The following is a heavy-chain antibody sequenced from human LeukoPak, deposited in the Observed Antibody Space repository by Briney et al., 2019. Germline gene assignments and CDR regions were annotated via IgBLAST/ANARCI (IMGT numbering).Heavy chain of an antibody. J-gene: IGHJ5*02. Sequence: SETLSLTCTVSGGSISSYYWSWIRQPPGTGLEWIGYIYYSGSTNYNPSLTSRVTISVDTSKNQFSLKLNSVTATDTAVYYCAKAGWELLSASFDPWGQGTLVIVSS. V-gene: IGHV4-59*12. CDR2: IYYSGST. CDR3: AKAGWELLSASFDP. CDR1: GGSISSYY. D-gene: IGHD1-26*01.